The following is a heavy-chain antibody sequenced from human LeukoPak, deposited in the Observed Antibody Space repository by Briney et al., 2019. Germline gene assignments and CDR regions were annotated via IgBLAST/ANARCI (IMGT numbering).Heavy chain of an antibody. CDR3: ARVASYSSSSIDY. CDR1: GGSVSSGGFY. V-gene: IGHV4-30-2*01. Sequence: KPSETLSLTCTVSGGSVSSGGFYWSWIRQPPGKGLEWIVYIYQSGSTYYNPSLKSRVTISVDRSKNQFSLKLNSVTAADTAVYYCARVASYSSSSIDYWGQGTLVTVSS. J-gene: IGHJ4*02. D-gene: IGHD6-6*01. CDR2: IYQSGST.